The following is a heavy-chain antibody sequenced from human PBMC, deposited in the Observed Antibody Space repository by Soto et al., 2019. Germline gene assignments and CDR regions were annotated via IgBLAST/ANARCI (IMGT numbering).Heavy chain of an antibody. CDR1: GFTFSSYA. CDR3: ARMADFWSGPPPIRWFDP. V-gene: IGHV3-23*01. D-gene: IGHD3-3*01. J-gene: IGHJ5*02. Sequence: GGSLRLSCAVSGFTFSSYAMSWARQAPGKGLEWVSAISGSGGSTYYADSVKGRFTIPRDNSKNTLYLQMNSLRAEDTAVYYCARMADFWSGPPPIRWFDPWGQGTLVTVSS. CDR2: ISGSGGST.